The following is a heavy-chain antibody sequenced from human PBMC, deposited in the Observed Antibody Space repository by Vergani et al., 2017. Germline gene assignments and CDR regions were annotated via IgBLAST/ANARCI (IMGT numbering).Heavy chain of an antibody. J-gene: IGHJ6*02. V-gene: IGHV3-30-3*01. CDR3: TTDPRYCGDGSCYWLRDHHYYGMDV. CDR2: ISYDGSNK. D-gene: IGHD2-21*01. Sequence: QVQLVVSGGGVVQPGRSLRLSCAASGFTFSSYAMHWVRQAPGKGLEWVAVISYDGSNKYYADSVKGRFTISRDNSKNTLYLQMNSLKTEDIGVYYCTTDPRYCGDGSCYWLRDHHYYGMDVWGQGTTVTVSS. CDR1: GFTFSSYA.